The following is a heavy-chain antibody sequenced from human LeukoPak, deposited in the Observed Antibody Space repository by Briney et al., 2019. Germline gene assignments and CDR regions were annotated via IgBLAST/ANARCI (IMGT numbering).Heavy chain of an antibody. CDR3: ARDEGRYYGSGSYFGDRNFDY. CDR1: GYTFTSYG. V-gene: IGHV1-18*01. Sequence: ASVKVSCKPSGYTFTSYGISWVRQAPGQGLEWMGWISAYNGNTNYAQNLQGRVTMTTDTSTSTAYMELRSLRSDDTAVYYCARDEGRYYGSGSYFGDRNFDYWGQGTLVTVSS. D-gene: IGHD3-10*01. CDR2: ISAYNGNT. J-gene: IGHJ4*02.